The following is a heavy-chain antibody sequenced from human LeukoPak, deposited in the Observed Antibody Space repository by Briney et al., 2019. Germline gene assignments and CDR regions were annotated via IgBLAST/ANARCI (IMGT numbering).Heavy chain of an antibody. D-gene: IGHD3-10*01. CDR3: AKGPPSLWGNAFDI. CDR2: ISGSGGST. Sequence: PGGSLRLSCAASGFTFSNAWMNWVRQAPGKGLEWVSAISGSGGSTYYADSVKGRFTISRDNSKNTLYLQMNSLRAEDTAVYYCAKGPPSLWGNAFDIWGQGTMVTVSS. J-gene: IGHJ3*02. CDR1: GFTFSNAW. V-gene: IGHV3-23*01.